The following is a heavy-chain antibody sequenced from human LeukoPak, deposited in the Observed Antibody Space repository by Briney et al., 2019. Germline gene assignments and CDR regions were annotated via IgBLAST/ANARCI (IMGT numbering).Heavy chain of an antibody. D-gene: IGHD3-22*01. CDR1: GFTFSSYA. V-gene: IGHV3-21*01. Sequence: GGSLRLSCAASGFTFSSYAMSWVRQAPGKGLEWVSSISSSSSYIYYADSVKGRFTISRDNAKNSLYLQMNSLRAEDTAVYYCARLPYDSSGYLIDYWGQGTLVTVSS. CDR3: ARLPYDSSGYLIDY. CDR2: ISSSSSYI. J-gene: IGHJ4*02.